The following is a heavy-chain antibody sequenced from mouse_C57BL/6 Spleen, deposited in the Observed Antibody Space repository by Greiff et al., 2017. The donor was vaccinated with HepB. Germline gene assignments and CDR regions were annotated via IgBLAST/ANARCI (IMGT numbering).Heavy chain of an antibody. J-gene: IGHJ3*01. CDR2: IYPGSGNT. V-gene: IGHV1-66*01. D-gene: IGHD1-1*01. Sequence: QVQLKESGPELVKPGASVKISCKASGYSFTSYYIHWVKQRPGQGLEWIGWIYPGSGNTKYNEKFKGKATLTADTSSSTAYMQLSSLTSEDAAVYYCADYYGSSPFAYWGQGTLVTVSA. CDR3: ADYYGSSPFAY. CDR1: GYSFTSYY.